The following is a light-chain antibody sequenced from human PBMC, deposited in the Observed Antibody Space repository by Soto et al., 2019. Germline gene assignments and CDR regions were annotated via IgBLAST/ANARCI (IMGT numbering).Light chain of an antibody. Sequence: DIQMTQSPSTLSASVGDRVTITCRASQSINRGLAWYQRKPGKAPKLLIYVASSLESGVPSRFSGSGSGTEFTLTISSLQPDDFATYYCQQYSHYWTFGQGTKVEIK. CDR2: VAS. V-gene: IGKV1-5*01. J-gene: IGKJ1*01. CDR3: QQYSHYWT. CDR1: QSINRG.